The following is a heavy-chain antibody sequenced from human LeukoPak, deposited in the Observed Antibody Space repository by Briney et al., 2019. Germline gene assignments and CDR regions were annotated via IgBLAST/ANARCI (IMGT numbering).Heavy chain of an antibody. CDR2: IKQDGSEK. Sequence: GGSLRLSCAASGFTFSSYYMSWVRQAPGKGLEWVANIKQDGSEKYYADSVQGRFTISRDNAKNSLYLQMNSLRAEDTAVYYCARGHCSGGRCYSSLYDYWGLGTLVTVSS. CDR3: ARGHCSGGRCYSSLYDY. CDR1: GFTFSSYY. V-gene: IGHV3-7*01. J-gene: IGHJ4*02. D-gene: IGHD2-15*01.